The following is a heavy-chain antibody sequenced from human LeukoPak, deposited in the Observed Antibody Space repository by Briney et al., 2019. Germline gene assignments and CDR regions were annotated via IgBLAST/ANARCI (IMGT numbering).Heavy chain of an antibody. Sequence: SVKVSSKASGGTFSSYAISWVRQAPGQGLEWMGGIIPIFGTANYAQKFQGRVTITTDESTSTAYMELSSLRSEDTAVYYCARDNYVWGSYRYTPSDAFDIWGQGTMVTVSS. CDR2: IIPIFGTA. V-gene: IGHV1-69*05. J-gene: IGHJ3*02. D-gene: IGHD3-16*02. CDR3: ARDNYVWGSYRYTPSDAFDI. CDR1: GGTFSSYA.